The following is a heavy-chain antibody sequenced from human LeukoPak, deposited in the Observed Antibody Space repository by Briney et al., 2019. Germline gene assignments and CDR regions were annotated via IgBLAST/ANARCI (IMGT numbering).Heavy chain of an antibody. CDR2: IYSGGST. J-gene: IGHJ2*01. Sequence: GGSLRLSCAASGFTFSDYYMSWIRQAPGKGLEWVSVIYSGGSTYYADSVKGRFTISRDNSKNTLYLQMNSLRAEDTAVYYCAKDHAAVVVVITTPPPGWYFDLWGRGTLVTVSS. V-gene: IGHV3-53*01. CDR3: AKDHAAVVVVITTPPPGWYFDL. CDR1: GFTFSDYY. D-gene: IGHD3-22*01.